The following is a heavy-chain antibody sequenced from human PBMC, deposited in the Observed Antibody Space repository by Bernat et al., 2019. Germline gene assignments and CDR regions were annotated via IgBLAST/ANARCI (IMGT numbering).Heavy chain of an antibody. D-gene: IGHD2-8*02. V-gene: IGHV4-31*03. CDR3: ARTVSTGGVCFSD. CDR2: IYYSGST. J-gene: IGHJ4*02. Sequence: QVHLQESGPGLVKPSQTLSLTCTVSGGSISSGGYYWSWIRQHPGKGLEWIGYIYYSGSTYYNPSIKSRVTISVDTSKNQFSLKLSSVTAADTAVYYCARTVSTGGVCFSDWGQGTLVTVSS. CDR1: GGSISSGGYY.